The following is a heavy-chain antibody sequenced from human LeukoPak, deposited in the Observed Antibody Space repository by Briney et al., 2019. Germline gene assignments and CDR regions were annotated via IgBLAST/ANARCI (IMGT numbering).Heavy chain of an antibody. CDR2: IWYDGSNK. CDR1: GFTFSSYG. Sequence: GGSLRLFCAASGFTFSSYGMHWVRQAPGKGLEWVAVIWYDGSNKYYADSVKGRFTISRDNSKNTLYLQMNSLRAEDTAVYYCARERGDIVATPYYYGMDVWGKGTTVTVSS. V-gene: IGHV3-33*01. J-gene: IGHJ6*04. CDR3: ARERGDIVATPYYYGMDV. D-gene: IGHD5-12*01.